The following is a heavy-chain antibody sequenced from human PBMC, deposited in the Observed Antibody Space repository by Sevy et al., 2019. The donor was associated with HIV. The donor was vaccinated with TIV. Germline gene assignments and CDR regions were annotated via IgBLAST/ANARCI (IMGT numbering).Heavy chain of an antibody. D-gene: IGHD3-10*01. Sequence: ASVKVSCKASGYTFTSYGISWVRQAPGQGLEWMGWISAYNGNTNYAQKLQGRVTMTTDTSTSTAYMELRSLRSDDTAVYYCARVSSARGVILGGAFDIWGQGTMVTVSS. J-gene: IGHJ3*02. CDR1: GYTFTSYG. CDR2: ISAYNGNT. V-gene: IGHV1-18*01. CDR3: ARVSSARGVILGGAFDI.